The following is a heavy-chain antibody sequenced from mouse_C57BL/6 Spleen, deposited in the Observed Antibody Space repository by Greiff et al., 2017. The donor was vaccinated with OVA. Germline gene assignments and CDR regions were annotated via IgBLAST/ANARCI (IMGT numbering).Heavy chain of an antibody. CDR3: ARQDDYDPVDD. CDR1: GFTFSDYG. J-gene: IGHJ2*01. D-gene: IGHD2-4*01. V-gene: IGHV5-17*01. Sequence: EVKLVESGGGLVKPGGSLKLSCAASGFTFSDYGMHWVRQAPEKGLEWVAYISSGSSTIYYADTVKGRFTISRDNAKNTLFLQMTSLRSEDTAMYYCARQDDYDPVDDWGQGTTLTVSS. CDR2: ISSGSSTI.